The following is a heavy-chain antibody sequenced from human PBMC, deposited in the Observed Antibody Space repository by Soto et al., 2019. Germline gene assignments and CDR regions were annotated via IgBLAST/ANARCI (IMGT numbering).Heavy chain of an antibody. J-gene: IGHJ4*02. Sequence: QITLNESGPTVVRPTETLTLTCRFSGFSLTTSGVGVGWIRQSPGKAPEWLALIYWDDDKRYSASLKSRLTLTKDTSKNHLVRTVSDLDPTDTATYYCAHRVLRTVFGLVTTTAIFFDFWGQGTPVAVSS. V-gene: IGHV2-5*02. CDR3: AHRVLRTVFGLVTTTAIFFDF. CDR2: IYWDDDK. CDR1: GFSLTTSGVG. D-gene: IGHD3-3*01.